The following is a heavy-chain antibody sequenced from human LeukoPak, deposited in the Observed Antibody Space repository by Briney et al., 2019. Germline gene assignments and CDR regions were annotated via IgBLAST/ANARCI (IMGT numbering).Heavy chain of an antibody. J-gene: IGHJ4*02. Sequence: GGSLRLSCAASGFTSISYSMNWVRQAPGKGLEWFSSISSSSSYIYYADSVKGRFTISRDNAKNSLYLQMNSLRAEDTAVYYCLRYMDYYDSSGSDYWGQGTLVTVSS. V-gene: IGHV3-21*01. D-gene: IGHD3-22*01. CDR1: GFTSISYS. CDR3: LRYMDYYDSSGSDY. CDR2: ISSSSSYI.